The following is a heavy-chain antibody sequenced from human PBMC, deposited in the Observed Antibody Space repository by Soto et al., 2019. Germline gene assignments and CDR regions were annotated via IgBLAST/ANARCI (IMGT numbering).Heavy chain of an antibody. Sequence: SQTLSLPCAISGDSVSSNTATWNWIRQSPSRGREWLGRTYYRSKWFIEYAVSVKSRITINPDTSKNQFYLHHKYVTREDTDVYYCENGSQITSPSPDFGFWDQGFMAPVYS. CDR1: GDSVSSNTAT. V-gene: IGHV6-1*01. J-gene: IGHJ4*02. D-gene: IGHD3-10*01. CDR3: ENGSQITSPSPDFGF. CDR2: TYYRSKWFI.